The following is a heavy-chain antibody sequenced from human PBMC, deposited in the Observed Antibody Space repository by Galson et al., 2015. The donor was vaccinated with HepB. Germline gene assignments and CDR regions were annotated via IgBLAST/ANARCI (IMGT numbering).Heavy chain of an antibody. CDR3: ARGGAARPPDY. J-gene: IGHJ4*02. V-gene: IGHV3-48*01. D-gene: IGHD6-6*01. CDR2: ISSSSSTI. Sequence: SLRLSCAASGFTFSSYSMNWVRQAPGKGLEWVSYISSSSSTIYYADSVKGRFTISRDNAKNSLYLQMNSLRAEDTAVYYCARGGAARPPDYWGQGTLVTVSS. CDR1: GFTFSSYS.